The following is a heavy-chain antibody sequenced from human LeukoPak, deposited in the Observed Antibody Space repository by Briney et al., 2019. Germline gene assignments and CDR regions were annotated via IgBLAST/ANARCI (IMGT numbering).Heavy chain of an antibody. V-gene: IGHV4-59*01. CDR2: IYYSGST. J-gene: IGHJ3*02. CDR1: GGSISSYY. Sequence: SETLSLTCTVSGGSISSYYWSWIRQPPGKGLEWIGYIYYSGSTNYNPSLKSRVTISVDTSKNQFSLKLSSVTAADTAVYYCAGATPSDAFDIGGQGTMVTVSS. CDR3: AGATPSDAFDI.